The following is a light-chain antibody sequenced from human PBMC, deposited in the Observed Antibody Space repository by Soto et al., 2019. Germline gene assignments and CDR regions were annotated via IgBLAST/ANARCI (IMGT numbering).Light chain of an antibody. Sequence: IVMTQSASTLSVSPGERATLSCRASQSVSSNSAWYQQKPGQAPRLLIYGASTRATGIPARFSGSGSGTEFTLTISSLQSEDFAVYYCQQYNNWPPWTFGQGTKVDIK. CDR1: QSVSSN. V-gene: IGKV3-15*01. CDR2: GAS. J-gene: IGKJ1*01. CDR3: QQYNNWPPWT.